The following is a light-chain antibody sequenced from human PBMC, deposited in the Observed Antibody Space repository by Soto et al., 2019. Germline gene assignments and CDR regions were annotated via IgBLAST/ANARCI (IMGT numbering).Light chain of an antibody. CDR2: AAS. CDR1: QRISSY. Sequence: IQMTQSPSSLSASVGDRVTITCRASQRISSYLNWYQQKPGKAPKLLIYAASSLQSGVPSRFSSSGSGTDFTLTISSLQPEDFATYYCQQSYSAPRTFGQGTKVEIK. J-gene: IGKJ1*01. CDR3: QQSYSAPRT. V-gene: IGKV1-39*01.